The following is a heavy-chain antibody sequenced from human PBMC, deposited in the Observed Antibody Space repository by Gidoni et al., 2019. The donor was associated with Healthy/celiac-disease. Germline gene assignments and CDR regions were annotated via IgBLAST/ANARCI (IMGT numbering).Heavy chain of an antibody. CDR3: ARGYSSSWPSLYYFDY. CDR2: IYYSGST. Sequence: QVQLQESGPGLVKPSQPLSLTSTVSGASISSGGYYWSWIRQHPGKGLEWIVYIYYSGSTYYNPSLKSRVTISVDTSKNQFSLKLSSVTAADTAVYYCARGYSSSWPSLYYFDYWGQGTLVTVSS. V-gene: IGHV4-31*03. CDR1: GASISSGGYY. D-gene: IGHD6-13*01. J-gene: IGHJ4*02.